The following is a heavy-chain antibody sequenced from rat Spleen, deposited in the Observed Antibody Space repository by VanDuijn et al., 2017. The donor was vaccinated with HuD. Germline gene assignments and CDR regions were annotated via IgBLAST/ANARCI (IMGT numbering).Heavy chain of an antibody. J-gene: IGHJ2*01. D-gene: IGHD1-6*01. Sequence: EVQLVESDGGLVQPGRSLKLSCAASGFTFSDFYMAWVRQAPTKGLEWVATISYDDSKTYYRDSVKGRFTIARDNARSTLNLQMESLRSEDTAIYYCTTGPYTTDRYFDSWGQGVMVTVSS. CDR1: GFTFSDFY. CDR2: ISYDDSKT. CDR3: TTGPYTTDRYFDS. V-gene: IGHV5-20*01.